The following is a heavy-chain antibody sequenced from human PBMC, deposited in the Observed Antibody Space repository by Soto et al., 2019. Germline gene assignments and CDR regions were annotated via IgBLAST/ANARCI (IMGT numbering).Heavy chain of an antibody. CDR3: ASLITIFPAPPQGYFDY. CDR1: GFTFSSYA. Sequence: GGSLRLSCAASGFTFSSYAMSWVRQAPGKGLEWVSAISGSGGSTYYADSVKGRFTISRDNSKNTLYLQMNSLRAEDTAVYYCASLITIFPAPPQGYFDYWGQGTLVTVSS. CDR2: ISGSGGST. V-gene: IGHV3-23*01. D-gene: IGHD3-9*01. J-gene: IGHJ4*02.